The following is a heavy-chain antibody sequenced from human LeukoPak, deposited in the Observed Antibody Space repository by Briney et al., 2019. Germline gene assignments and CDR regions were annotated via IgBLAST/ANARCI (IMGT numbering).Heavy chain of an antibody. J-gene: IGHJ5*02. CDR3: ARVWEQRYCSSTSCYSNWFDP. Sequence: SETLSLTCTVSGGSISSGSYYWSWIRQPAGKGLEWIGRIYTSGSTNYNPSLKSRVTISVDTSKNQFSLKLSSVTAADTAVYYCARVWEQRYCSSTSCYSNWFDPWGQGTLVTVSS. V-gene: IGHV4-61*02. D-gene: IGHD2-2*01. CDR2: IYTSGST. CDR1: GGSISSGSYY.